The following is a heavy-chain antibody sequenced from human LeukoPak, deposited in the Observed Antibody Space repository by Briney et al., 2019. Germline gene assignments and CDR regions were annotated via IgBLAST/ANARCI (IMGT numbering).Heavy chain of an antibody. CDR2: ISGSGGST. V-gene: IGHV3-23*01. CDR3: ATGKHYYDSSGYYFYYFDY. CDR1: GFTFSSYA. Sequence: GSLRLSCAASGFTFSSYAMSWVRQAPGKGLEWVSAISGSGGSTYYADSVKGRFTISRDNSKNTLYLQMNSLRAEDTAVYYCATGKHYYDSSGYYFYYFDYWGQGTLVTVSS. D-gene: IGHD3-22*01. J-gene: IGHJ4*02.